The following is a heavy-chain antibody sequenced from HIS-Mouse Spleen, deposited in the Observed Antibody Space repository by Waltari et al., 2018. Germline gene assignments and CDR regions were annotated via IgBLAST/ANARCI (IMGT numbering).Heavy chain of an antibody. J-gene: IGHJ5*02. CDR3: ARTLLNIAAPFDP. CDR2: ISYDGSNK. CDR1: GFTFRSYA. D-gene: IGHD6-6*01. V-gene: IGHV3-30*01. Sequence: QVQLVESGGGVVQHGRSLRLSCAASGFTFRSYAMHWVRQAPGKGREWVAVISYDGSNKYYADSVKGRFTISRDNSKNTLYLQMNSLRAEDTAVYYCARTLLNIAAPFDPWGQGTLVTVSS.